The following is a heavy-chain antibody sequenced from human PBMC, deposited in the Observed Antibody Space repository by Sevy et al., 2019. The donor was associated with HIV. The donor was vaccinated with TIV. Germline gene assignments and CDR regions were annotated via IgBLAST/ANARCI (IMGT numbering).Heavy chain of an antibody. CDR2: LSHDGSHK. J-gene: IGHJ4*02. D-gene: IGHD4-17*01. V-gene: IGHV3-30*18. CDR3: AKEYGDFEGFDY. Sequence: GGSLRLSCAASGFSFSTLGMHWVRQAPGKGLEWVAVLSHDGSHKLYADSVKGRFTISRDNSKNTLYLQMNSLRAEDSAVYYCAKEYGDFEGFDYWGQGTLVTVSS. CDR1: GFSFSTLG.